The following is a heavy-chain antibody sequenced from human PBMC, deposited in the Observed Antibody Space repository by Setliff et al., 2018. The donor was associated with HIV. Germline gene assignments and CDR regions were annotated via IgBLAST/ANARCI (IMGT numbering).Heavy chain of an antibody. CDR1: GGSFSGYY. Sequence: KASETLSLTCAVYGGSFSGYYWSWIRQPPGKGLEWTGEINHSGSTNYNPSLKSRVTISVDTSKNQFSLGLSSVTAADTAVYYCARGRDYYGSGSYFNGRANSYYFMDVWGKGTTVTVSS. V-gene: IGHV4-34*01. D-gene: IGHD3-10*01. CDR2: INHSGST. CDR3: ARGRDYYGSGSYFNGRANSYYFMDV. J-gene: IGHJ6*03.